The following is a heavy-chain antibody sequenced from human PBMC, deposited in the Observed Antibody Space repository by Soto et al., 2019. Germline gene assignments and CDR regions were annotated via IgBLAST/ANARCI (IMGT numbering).Heavy chain of an antibody. CDR3: ARTQDSSGYADAFDI. Sequence: GSSVKVSCKASGGTFSTYAISWVRQAPGQGLEWMGGIIPIFGTANYAQKFQGRVTITADESTSTAYMEMSSLRSEDTDVYYCARTQDSSGYADAFDIWGQGTMVTVSS. V-gene: IGHV1-69*13. J-gene: IGHJ3*02. D-gene: IGHD3-22*01. CDR2: IIPIFGTA. CDR1: GGTFSTYA.